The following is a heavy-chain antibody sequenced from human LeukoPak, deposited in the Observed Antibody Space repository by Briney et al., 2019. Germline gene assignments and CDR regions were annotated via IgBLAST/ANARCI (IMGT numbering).Heavy chain of an antibody. CDR2: IYSGGST. CDR3: AREAAAGTGFDY. CDR1: GFTVSSNY. Sequence: GGSLRLSCAASGFTVSSNYMSWVRQAPGEGLEWVSVIYSGGSTYYADSVKGRFTISRDNSKNTLYLQMNSLRAEDTAVYYCAREAAAGTGFDYWGQGTLVTVSS. V-gene: IGHV3-53*01. J-gene: IGHJ4*02. D-gene: IGHD6-13*01.